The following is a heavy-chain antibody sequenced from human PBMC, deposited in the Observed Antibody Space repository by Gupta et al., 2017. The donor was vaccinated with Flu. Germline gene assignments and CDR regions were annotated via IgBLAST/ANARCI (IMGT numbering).Heavy chain of an antibody. CDR3: ARQGLEEYWDFDL. J-gene: IGHJ2*01. Sequence: EVQLLESGGGLVQPGGSLRLSCAASGFTFSSSAMSWVRQAPGKGLEWVSAISGSGGSTYYADAVKGRFTISRENAKKTRYLQMKSLRAEDKDVYYCARQGLEEYWDFDLWGRGTLVTVSS. V-gene: IGHV3-23*01. D-gene: IGHD6-19*01. CDR1: GFTFSSSA. CDR2: ISGSGGST.